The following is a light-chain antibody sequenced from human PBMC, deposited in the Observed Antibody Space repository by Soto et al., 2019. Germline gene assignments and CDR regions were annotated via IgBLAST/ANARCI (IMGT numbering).Light chain of an antibody. V-gene: IGKV1-33*01. Sequence: DIQMTQSPSSLSASVGDRVTITCQASQDISHHLAWYQQKPGKAPKLLIYDAFKLETGVPSRFSGRGSGTDFTFTISSLQPEDIATYYCQQYDSLPRTFGQGTKVEIK. J-gene: IGKJ1*01. CDR2: DAF. CDR3: QQYDSLPRT. CDR1: QDISHH.